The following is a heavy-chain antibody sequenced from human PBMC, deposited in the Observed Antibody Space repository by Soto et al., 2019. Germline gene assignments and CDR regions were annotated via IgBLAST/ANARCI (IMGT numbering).Heavy chain of an antibody. D-gene: IGHD5-18*01. CDR2: ISYDGSNK. CDR3: AKDLGWIQLWLCMDV. J-gene: IGHJ6*02. CDR1: GFTFSSYG. V-gene: IGHV3-30*18. Sequence: GGSLRLSCAASGFTFSSYGMHWVRQAPGKGLEWVAVISYDGSNKYYADSVKGRFTISRDNSKNTLYLQMNSLRAEDTAVYYCAKDLGWIQLWLCMDVWGQGTTVTVSS.